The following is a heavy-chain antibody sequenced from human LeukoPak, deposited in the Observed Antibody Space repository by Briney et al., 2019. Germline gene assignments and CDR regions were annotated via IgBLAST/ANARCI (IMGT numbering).Heavy chain of an antibody. D-gene: IGHD3-22*01. Sequence: GRFTISRDNAKNTLYLQMNSLRAEDTAVYYCARDQGSGYDFDYWGQGTLVTVSS. CDR3: ARDQGSGYDFDY. J-gene: IGHJ4*02. V-gene: IGHV3-74*01.